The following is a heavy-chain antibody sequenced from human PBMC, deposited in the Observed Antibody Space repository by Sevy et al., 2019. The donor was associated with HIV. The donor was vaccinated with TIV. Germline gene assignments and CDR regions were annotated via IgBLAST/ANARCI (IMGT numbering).Heavy chain of an antibody. D-gene: IGHD3-9*01. Sequence: GGSLRLSCAASGFTFSSYSMNWVRQAPGKGLEWVSYISSSSSTIYYADSVKGRFTISRDNAKNMLYLQINSLRAEDTAVYYCAKDFTGYNGMDVWGQGTMVTVSS. CDR1: GFTFSSYS. J-gene: IGHJ6*02. CDR3: AKDFTGYNGMDV. CDR2: ISSSSSTI. V-gene: IGHV3-48*01.